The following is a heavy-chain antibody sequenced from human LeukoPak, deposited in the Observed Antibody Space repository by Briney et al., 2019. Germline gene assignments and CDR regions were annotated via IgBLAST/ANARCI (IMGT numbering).Heavy chain of an antibody. V-gene: IGHV4-39*01. Sequence: PSETLSLTCTVSGGSISSSSYYWGWIRQPPGKGLEWIGSIYYSGSTYYNPSLKSRVTISVDTSKNQFSLKLSSVTAADTAVYYCARGPGYCSGGSCRHFDPWGQGTLVTVSS. CDR1: GGSISSSSYY. CDR3: ARGPGYCSGGSCRHFDP. D-gene: IGHD2-15*01. CDR2: IYYSGST. J-gene: IGHJ5*02.